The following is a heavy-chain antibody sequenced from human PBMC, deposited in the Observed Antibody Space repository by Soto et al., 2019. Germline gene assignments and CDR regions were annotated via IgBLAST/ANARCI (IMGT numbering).Heavy chain of an antibody. D-gene: IGHD3-10*01. CDR3: ARAGDRITMVRGVIHYYYMDV. V-gene: IGHV1-2*04. CDR1: GYTFTGYY. J-gene: IGHJ6*03. CDR2: INPNSGGT. Sequence: ASLKVSCKASGYTFTGYYMHWVRQAPGQGLEWMGWINPNSGGTNYAQKFQGWVTMTRDTSISTAYMELSRLRSDDTAVYYCARAGDRITMVRGVIHYYYMDVWGKGTTVTVSS.